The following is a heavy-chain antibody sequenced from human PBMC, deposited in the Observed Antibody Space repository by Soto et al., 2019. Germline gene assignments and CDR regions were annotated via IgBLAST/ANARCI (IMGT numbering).Heavy chain of an antibody. Sequence: QVQLVESGGGVVQPGRSLRLSCAASGFTFSSYGMHWVRQAPGKGLEWVAVISYDGSNKYYADSVKVRFTISRDHSKNTRHLQIDTLRAEDTAVYYCAKEPRLDILTGPFDYWGQGTLVTVSS. V-gene: IGHV3-30*18. CDR3: AKEPRLDILTGPFDY. CDR2: ISYDGSNK. CDR1: GFTFSSYG. D-gene: IGHD3-9*01. J-gene: IGHJ4*02.